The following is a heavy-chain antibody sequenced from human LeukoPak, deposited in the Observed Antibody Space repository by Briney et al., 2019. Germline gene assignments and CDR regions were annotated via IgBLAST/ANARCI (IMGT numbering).Heavy chain of an antibody. CDR1: GGSISSGGYY. V-gene: IGHV4-31*03. CDR3: ARSYLAPSGNWFDP. CDR2: IYYSGST. J-gene: IGHJ5*02. Sequence: PSETLSLTCTVSGGSISSGGYYWSWIRQHPGKGLEWIGYIYYSGSTYYNPSLKSRVTISVDTSKNQFSLKLSSVTAADTAVYYCARSYLAPSGNWFDPWGQGTLVTVSS.